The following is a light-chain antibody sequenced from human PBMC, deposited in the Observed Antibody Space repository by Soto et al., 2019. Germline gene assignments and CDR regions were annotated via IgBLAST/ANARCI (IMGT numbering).Light chain of an antibody. V-gene: IGLV1-40*01. CDR3: QSYDNRLSGYV. J-gene: IGLJ1*01. CDR2: GNI. CDR1: SSNIGAGYD. Sequence: QSVLTQPPSMSAAPGQRVTIPCTGSSSNIGAGYDVHWYQQLPGTAPKLLIHGNINRPSGVPDRFSGSKSGTSASLVITGLHPADDPMYSRQSYDNRLSGYVFGAGTKVTVL.